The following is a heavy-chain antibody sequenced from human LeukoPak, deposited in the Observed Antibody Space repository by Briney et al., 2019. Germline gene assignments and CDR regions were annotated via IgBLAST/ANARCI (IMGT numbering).Heavy chain of an antibody. CDR3: GAGYTWVDH. CDR2: ISYDGTKK. CDR1: GFRFNNYG. J-gene: IGHJ4*02. D-gene: IGHD5-12*01. Sequence: GGSLRLSCAASGFRFNNYGMQWVRQAPGKGLDWEAVISYDGTKKYYADSVKGRFTISRDNSKNTLYLQMNSLRAEDTAVYYCGAGYTWVDHWGQGTLVTVFS. V-gene: IGHV3-30*03.